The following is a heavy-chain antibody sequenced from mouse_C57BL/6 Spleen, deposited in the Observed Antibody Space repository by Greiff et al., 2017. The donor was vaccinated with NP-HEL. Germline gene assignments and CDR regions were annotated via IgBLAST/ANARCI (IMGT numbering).Heavy chain of an antibody. J-gene: IGHJ4*01. CDR1: GYTFTDYN. CDR3: ARNPLPFYGSSPYAMDY. V-gene: IGHV1-22*01. D-gene: IGHD1-1*01. Sequence: EVQLQQSGPELVKPGASVKMSCKASGYTFTDYNMHWVKQSHGKSLEWIGYINPNNGGTSYNQKFKGKATLTVNKSSSTAYMELRSLTSEDSAVYYCARNPLPFYGSSPYAMDYWGQGTSVTVSS. CDR2: INPNNGGT.